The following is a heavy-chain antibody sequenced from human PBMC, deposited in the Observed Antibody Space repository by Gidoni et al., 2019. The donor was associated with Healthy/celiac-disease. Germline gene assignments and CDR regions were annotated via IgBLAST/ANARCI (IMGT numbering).Heavy chain of an antibody. D-gene: IGHD2-2*01. J-gene: IGHJ4*02. CDR3: RSHCSSTSCFAYYFDY. CDR2: IDWDDDK. V-gene: IGHV2-70*01. CDR1: GFSLSTSGMC. Sequence: QVTLRESGPALVKPTQTLTLTCTFSGFSLSTSGMCVSWIRQPPGKALEWLALIDWDDDKYYSTSLKTRLTISKDTSKNQVVLTMTNMDPVDTATYYCRSHCSSTSCFAYYFDYWGQGTLVTVSS.